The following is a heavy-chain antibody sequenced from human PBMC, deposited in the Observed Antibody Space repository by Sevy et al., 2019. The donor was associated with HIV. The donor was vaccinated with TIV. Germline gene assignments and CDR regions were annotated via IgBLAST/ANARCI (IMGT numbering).Heavy chain of an antibody. D-gene: IGHD3-22*01. J-gene: IGHJ3*02. CDR1: GGSISSYY. Sequence: SETLSLTCTVSGGSISSYYWSWIRQPAGKGLEWIGRIYTSGSTNYNPPLKSRVTMSVDTSKNQFSLQLSSVTAADTAVYYCARLGSYYDSGGYYSSAFDIWGQGTMVTVSS. CDR3: ARLGSYYDSGGYYSSAFDI. CDR2: IYTSGST. V-gene: IGHV4-4*07.